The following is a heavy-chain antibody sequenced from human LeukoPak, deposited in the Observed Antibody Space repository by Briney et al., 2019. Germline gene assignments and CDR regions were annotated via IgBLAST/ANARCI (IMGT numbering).Heavy chain of an antibody. CDR1: GFTFSDYY. Sequence: GGSLRLSCTASGFTFSDYYMSWIRQAPGKGLEWVSYISSSGSTIYYADSVKGRFTISRDNAKNSLYLQMNSLRGEDTAVYSCARGQRRHIDMAPSFDYWGQGTLVTVSS. CDR2: ISSSGSTI. D-gene: IGHD5-24*01. CDR3: ARGQRRHIDMAPSFDY. V-gene: IGHV3-11*04. J-gene: IGHJ4*02.